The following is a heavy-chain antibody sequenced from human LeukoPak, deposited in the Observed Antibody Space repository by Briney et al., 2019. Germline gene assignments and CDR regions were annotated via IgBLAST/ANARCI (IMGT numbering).Heavy chain of an antibody. D-gene: IGHD3-22*01. V-gene: IGHV1-18*01. CDR2: ISAYNGNT. CDR3: ARTDSSGYYYYFDY. CDR1: GYTFTSYG. Sequence: ASVKVSCEASGYTFTSYGISWVRQAPGQGLEWMGWISAYNGNTNYAQKLQGRVTMTTDTSTSTAYMELRSLRSDDTAVYYCARTDSSGYYYYFDYWGQGTLVTVSS. J-gene: IGHJ4*02.